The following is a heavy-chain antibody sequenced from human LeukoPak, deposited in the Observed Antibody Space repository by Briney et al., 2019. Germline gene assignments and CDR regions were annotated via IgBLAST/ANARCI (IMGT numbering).Heavy chain of an antibody. CDR3: ARDRGGSSGWSESFEY. V-gene: IGHV4-59*01. Sequence: SETLSLTRTVSGGSISSYYWSWIRQSPGKGLEWIGYLYHTETTKYNPSLKSRVTITVDTSKNQLSLHLTSVTSADTAVYYCARDRGGSSGWSESFEYWGQGTLLTVSS. D-gene: IGHD6-19*01. CDR1: GGSISSYY. CDR2: LYHTETT. J-gene: IGHJ4*02.